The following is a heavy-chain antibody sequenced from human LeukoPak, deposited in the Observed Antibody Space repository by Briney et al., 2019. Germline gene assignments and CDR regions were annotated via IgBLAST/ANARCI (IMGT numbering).Heavy chain of an antibody. Sequence: SVKVSCKAPGGTFSSYAISWVRQAPGQGLEWMGRIIPILGIANYAQKFQGRVTITADKSTSTAYMELSSLRSEDTAVYYCAYSPDYYYYGMDVWGQGTTVTVSS. CDR3: AYSPDYYYYGMDV. CDR2: IIPILGIA. D-gene: IGHD2-21*01. V-gene: IGHV1-69*04. CDR1: GGTFSSYA. J-gene: IGHJ6*02.